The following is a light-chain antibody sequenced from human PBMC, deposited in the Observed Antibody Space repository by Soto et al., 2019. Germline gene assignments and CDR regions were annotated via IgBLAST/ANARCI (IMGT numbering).Light chain of an antibody. Sequence: DVVMTQSPLSLPLPLEQRASISSRFNEGLVNREGNAYWNWFQQRPGKSPGRLIYKVSSRDSGVPDRFSGSGSGTDFTLKISRVEAEDVGVYYCMQSSHWPLSFGGGTKVEIK. CDR1: EGLVNREGNAY. CDR3: MQSSHWPLS. J-gene: IGKJ4*01. V-gene: IGKV2-30*01. CDR2: KVS.